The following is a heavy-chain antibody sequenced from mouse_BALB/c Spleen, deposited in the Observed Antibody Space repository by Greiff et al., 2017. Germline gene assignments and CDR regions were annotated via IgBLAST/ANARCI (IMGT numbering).Heavy chain of an antibody. V-gene: IGHV5-4*02. Sequence: EVKLVESGGGLVKPGGSLKLSCAASGFTFSDYYMYWVRQTPEKRLEWVATISDGGSYTYYPDSVKGRFTISRDNAKNNLYLQMSSLKSEDTAMYYCARGALFYYGSSYDYAMDYWGQGTSVTVSS. CDR3: ARGALFYYGSSYDYAMDY. CDR1: GFTFSDYY. CDR2: ISDGGSYT. J-gene: IGHJ4*01. D-gene: IGHD1-1*01.